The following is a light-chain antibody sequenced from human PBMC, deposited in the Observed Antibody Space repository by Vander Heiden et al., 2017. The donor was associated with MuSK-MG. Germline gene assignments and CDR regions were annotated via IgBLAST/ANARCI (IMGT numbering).Light chain of an antibody. CDR3: QHDDSTPYT. V-gene: IGKV4-1*01. Sequence: IVMTQALDRRAMSLGERATINCKSSQSVLYSSNNKNYLAWYQQKPGQPPKLLIYWAYTRESGVPDRFSGSGSATDFTLTIISLQAEDVAVSYCQHDDSTPYTFGEGTKMEIK. J-gene: IGKJ2*01. CDR1: QSVLYSSNNKNY. CDR2: WAY.